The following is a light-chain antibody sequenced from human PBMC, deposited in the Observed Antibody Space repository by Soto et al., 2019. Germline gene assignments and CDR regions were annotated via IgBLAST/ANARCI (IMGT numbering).Light chain of an antibody. CDR3: ATWDDSLSGRYV. CDR2: SHN. Sequence: QSVLTQPPSASGAPGQRVTISCSGTSSNIGSYTVNWYQHLPGTAPKLLIFSHNQRPSGVPGRFSASKSGTSASLDISGHQSEDEGDYYCATWDDSLSGRYVFGTGTKLTVL. J-gene: IGLJ1*01. CDR1: SSNIGSYT. V-gene: IGLV1-44*01.